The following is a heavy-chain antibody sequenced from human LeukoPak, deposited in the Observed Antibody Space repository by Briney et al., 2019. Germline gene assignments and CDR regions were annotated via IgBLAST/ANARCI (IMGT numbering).Heavy chain of an antibody. V-gene: IGHV1-46*01. CDR2: INPSGGSA. D-gene: IGHD5-18*01. J-gene: IGHJ4*02. Sequence: ASVKVSCKASGYTFTSYYMHWVRQAPGQGLKWMGIINPSGGSASYAQKFQGRVTMTRDTSTSTVYMELSSLRSEDTAVYFCAARFLQEDDRFGGYTYGVDYWGQGTLVTVSS. CDR3: AARFLQEDDRFGGYTYGVDY. CDR1: GYTFTSYY.